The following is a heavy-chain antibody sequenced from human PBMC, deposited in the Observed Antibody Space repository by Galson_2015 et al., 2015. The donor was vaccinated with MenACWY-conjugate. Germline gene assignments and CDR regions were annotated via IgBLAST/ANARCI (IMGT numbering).Heavy chain of an antibody. CDR2: IYYSGST. J-gene: IGHJ4*02. CDR1: GGSISSYY. D-gene: IGHD1-26*01. V-gene: IGHV4-59*08. Sequence: SETLSLTCTVSGGSISSYYWSWIRQPPGKGLEWIGYIYYSGSTNYNPSLKSRVTISVDTSKNQFSLKLSSVAAADTAVYYCARRGSYAPNFDYWGQGTLVTVSS. CDR3: ARRGSYAPNFDY.